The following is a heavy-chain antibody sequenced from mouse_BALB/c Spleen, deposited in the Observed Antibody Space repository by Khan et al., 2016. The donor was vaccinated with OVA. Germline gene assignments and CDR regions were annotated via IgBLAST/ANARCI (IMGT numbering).Heavy chain of an antibody. J-gene: IGHJ4*01. CDR1: GFTFTNYG. CDR3: ARVGYNGTMDC. CDR2: INTYTGET. Sequence: QIQLVQSGPELKKPGETVQISCKASGFTFTNYGMNWVKQAPGKGLKWMVWINTYTGETTFADDFKGRIAFSLETSTSTSYLQINSLKNEDTATFFCARVGYNGTMDCWGQGTSVTVSS. V-gene: IGHV9-3-1*01. D-gene: IGHD2-14*01.